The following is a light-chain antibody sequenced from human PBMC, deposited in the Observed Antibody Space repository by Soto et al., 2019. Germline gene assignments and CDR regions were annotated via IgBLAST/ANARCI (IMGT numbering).Light chain of an antibody. Sequence: QSVLTQPASVSGSPGQSITISCTGTSSDIGSYNRVSWYQQRPGTAPKLIIYEVNNRPSGVHDRFSGSKSGNTASLTISGLQAEDVADYYCNSFTTSSTYVVGTVTKVT. CDR1: SSDIGSYNR. CDR3: NSFTTSSTYV. V-gene: IGLV2-18*02. J-gene: IGLJ1*01. CDR2: EVN.